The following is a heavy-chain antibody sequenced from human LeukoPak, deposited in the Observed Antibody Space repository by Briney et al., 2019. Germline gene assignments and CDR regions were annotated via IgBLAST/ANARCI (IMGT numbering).Heavy chain of an antibody. CDR2: ISAYNGNT. Sequence: GASVKVSCKASGYTFTSYGISWVRQAPGQGLEWMGWISAYNGNTNYAQKLQGRVTMNTDTSTSTAYMELRSLRSDDTAVYYCARDFTYYDFWSGYYWHYFDGWGQGTLVTVSS. J-gene: IGHJ4*02. V-gene: IGHV1-18*01. CDR1: GYTFTSYG. D-gene: IGHD3-3*01. CDR3: ARDFTYYDFWSGYYWHYFDG.